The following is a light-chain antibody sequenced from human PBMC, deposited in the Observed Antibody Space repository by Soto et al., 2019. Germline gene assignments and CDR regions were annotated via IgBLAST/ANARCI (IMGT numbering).Light chain of an antibody. CDR1: QSVSRRY. CDR3: QHYGDSSYT. J-gene: IGKJ2*01. Sequence: EIVLTQSPGTLSLSPGERATLSCRSSQSVSRRYLAWYQQKPGQAPRLLIYGASSRATGIPDRFTGSGSGTDFTLTISRLEPEDFAVYSCQHYGDSSYTFGQGTKLEIK. CDR2: GAS. V-gene: IGKV3-20*01.